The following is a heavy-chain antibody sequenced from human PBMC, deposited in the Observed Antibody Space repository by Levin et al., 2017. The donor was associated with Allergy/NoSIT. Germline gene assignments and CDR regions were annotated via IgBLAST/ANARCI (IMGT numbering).Heavy chain of an antibody. D-gene: IGHD1-26*01. Sequence: GESLKISCAASGFTFSSYAMSWVRQAPGKGLEWVSAISGSGGSTYYADSVKGRFTISRDNSKNTLYLQMNSLRAEDTAVYYCAKGIVGARGNYYYGMDVWGQGTTVTVSS. CDR2: ISGSGGST. J-gene: IGHJ6*02. CDR1: GFTFSSYA. V-gene: IGHV3-23*01. CDR3: AKGIVGARGNYYYGMDV.